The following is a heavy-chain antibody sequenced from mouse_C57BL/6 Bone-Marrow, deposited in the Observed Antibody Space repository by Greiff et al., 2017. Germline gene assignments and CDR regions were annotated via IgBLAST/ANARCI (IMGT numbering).Heavy chain of an antibody. D-gene: IGHD1-1*01. CDR3: ARRPPYYGSSFDY. Sequence: VQLQQSGPELVKPGASVKISCKASGYAFSSSWMNWVKQRPGKGLEWIGRIYPGGGDTNYNGKFKGKATLTADKSSSTAYMQLSSLTSEDSAVYFCARRPPYYGSSFDYWGQGTTLTVAS. V-gene: IGHV1-82*01. J-gene: IGHJ2*01. CDR2: IYPGGGDT. CDR1: GYAFSSSW.